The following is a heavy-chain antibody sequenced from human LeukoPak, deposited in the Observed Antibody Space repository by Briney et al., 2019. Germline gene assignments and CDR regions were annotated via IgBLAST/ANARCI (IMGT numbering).Heavy chain of an antibody. Sequence: ASVKVSCKASGYTFTGYYMHWLRQAPGQGLEWMGWINPNSGGTNYAQKLQGRVTMTTDTSTSTAYMELRSLRSDDTAVYYCARAYSHLAAGIDYWGQGTLVTVSS. V-gene: IGHV1-2*02. J-gene: IGHJ4*02. CDR3: ARAYSHLAAGIDY. CDR2: INPNSGGT. CDR1: GYTFTGYY. D-gene: IGHD6-13*01.